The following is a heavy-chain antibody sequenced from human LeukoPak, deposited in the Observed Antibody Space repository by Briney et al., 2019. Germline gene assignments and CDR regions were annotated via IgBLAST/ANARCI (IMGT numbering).Heavy chain of an antibody. D-gene: IGHD2-15*01. CDR1: GFPFSSYW. CDR3: ARGCSGGSCYESKFDP. V-gene: IGHV3-7*01. J-gene: IGHJ5*02. CDR2: IKQDGSEK. Sequence: GGSLRLSCAASGFPFSSYWMSWVRQATGKGLEWVASIKQDGSEKYFVDSVKGRFTISRDNAKNSLYLQMNSLRAEDTAVYYCARGCSGGSCYESKFDPWGQGTLVTGSS.